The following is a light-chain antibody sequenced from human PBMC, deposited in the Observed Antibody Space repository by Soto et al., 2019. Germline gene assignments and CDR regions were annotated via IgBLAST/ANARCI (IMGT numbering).Light chain of an antibody. V-gene: IGKV2-28*01. J-gene: IGKJ4*01. CDR2: LGS. CDR1: QSLLHSNGYNY. Sequence: DIVMTQSPLSLPVTPGEPASISCRSSQSLLHSNGYNYLDWYVQKPGQSPQLLIYLGSNRASGVPDRFSGSGSGTDFTLKISRVEAEDVGVYYCMQALQTPFFGGGTKVEIK. CDR3: MQALQTPF.